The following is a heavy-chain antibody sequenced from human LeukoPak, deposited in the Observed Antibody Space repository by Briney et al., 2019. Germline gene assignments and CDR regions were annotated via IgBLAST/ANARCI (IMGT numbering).Heavy chain of an antibody. Sequence: ASVKVSCKASGGTFSSYAIGWVRQAPGQGLEWMGGIIPIFGTANYAQKFQGRVTITADESTSTAYMELSSLRSEDTAVYYCARARQEYSSGWYRGGTYYFDYWGQGTLVTVSS. V-gene: IGHV1-69*13. CDR2: IIPIFGTA. CDR1: GGTFSSYA. J-gene: IGHJ4*02. D-gene: IGHD6-19*01. CDR3: ARARQEYSSGWYRGGTYYFDY.